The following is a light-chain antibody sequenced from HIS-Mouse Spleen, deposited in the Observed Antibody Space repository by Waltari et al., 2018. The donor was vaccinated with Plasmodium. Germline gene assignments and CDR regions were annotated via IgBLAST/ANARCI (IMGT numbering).Light chain of an antibody. CDR1: SSYVGGYNY. CDR3: CSYAGSYTYV. V-gene: IGLV2-11*01. Sequence: QSALTQPRSVSGSPGESVTISCTGTSSYVGGYNYVSWYQQHPGKAPKLMIYDVSKRPSEVPDRFSGSKSGNTASLTISGLQAEDEADYYCCSYAGSYTYVFGTGTKVTVL. J-gene: IGLJ1*01. CDR2: DVS.